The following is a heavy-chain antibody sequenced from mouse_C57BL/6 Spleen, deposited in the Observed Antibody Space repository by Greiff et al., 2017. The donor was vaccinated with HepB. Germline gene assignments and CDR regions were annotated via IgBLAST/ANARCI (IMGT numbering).Heavy chain of an antibody. D-gene: IGHD3-3*01. Sequence: VQLQQSGAELVKPGASVKISCKASGYAFSDYWMNWVKQRPGKGLEWIGQIYPGDGSTNFNGKFKGKATLTADKSSSTAYIQLSSLTSEDSAVYFCARGTSCAYWGQGTLVTVAA. J-gene: IGHJ3*01. CDR3: ARGTSCAY. CDR1: GYAFSDYW. V-gene: IGHV1-80*01. CDR2: IYPGDGST.